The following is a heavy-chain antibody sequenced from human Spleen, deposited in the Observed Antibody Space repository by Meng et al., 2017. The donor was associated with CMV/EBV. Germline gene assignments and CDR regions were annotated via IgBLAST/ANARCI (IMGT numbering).Heavy chain of an antibody. CDR2: VYYTGST. CDR3: ARLRGIYTFDL. D-gene: IGHD3-16*01. Sequence: SETLSLTCSVSGGSINHYYWSWIRQPPGKGLEWIGYVYYTGSTYYSPSLKSRVTISGDTSKNQLSLNLSSVTAADSAVYYCARLRGIYTFDLWGQGTLVTVSS. J-gene: IGHJ4*02. CDR1: GGSINHYY. V-gene: IGHV4-59*12.